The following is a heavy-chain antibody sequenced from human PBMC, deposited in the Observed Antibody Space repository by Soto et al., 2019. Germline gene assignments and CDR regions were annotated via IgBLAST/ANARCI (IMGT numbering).Heavy chain of an antibody. Sequence: GGSLRLSCAASGFTFSSYSMNWVRQAPGKGLEWVSYISSSSSTIYYADSVKGRFTISRDNAKNSLYLQMNSLRDEDTAVYYCARDRGPGVYGGNIGDWFDPWGQGTLVTVSS. CDR3: ARDRGPGVYGGNIGDWFDP. CDR1: GFTFSSYS. D-gene: IGHD2-15*01. CDR2: ISSSSSTI. J-gene: IGHJ5*02. V-gene: IGHV3-48*02.